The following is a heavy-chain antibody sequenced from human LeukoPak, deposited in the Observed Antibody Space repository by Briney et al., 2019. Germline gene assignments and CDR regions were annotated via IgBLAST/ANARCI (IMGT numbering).Heavy chain of an antibody. CDR1: GYTFTSYG. V-gene: IGHV1-18*01. CDR2: ISAYNGNT. J-gene: IGHJ3*02. CDR3: ASWVREIDAFDI. D-gene: IGHD3-10*01. Sequence: ASVKVSCKASGYTFTSYGISWVRQAPGQGLEWMGWISAYNGNTNYAQKLQGRVTMTTDTSTSTAYMELRSLRSDDTAVYYCASWVREIDAFDIWGQGTMVTVSS.